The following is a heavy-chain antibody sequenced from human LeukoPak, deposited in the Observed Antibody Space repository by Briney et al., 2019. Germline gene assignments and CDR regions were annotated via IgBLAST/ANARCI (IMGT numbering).Heavy chain of an antibody. D-gene: IGHD3-10*01. J-gene: IGHJ4*02. CDR1: GFTFSSYE. Sequence: GGSLGLSCAAPGFTFSSYEMNWVRQAPGKGLEWVSYISSSGTTIYCADSLKGRFTISRDNAENSVYLQMNSLRAEDTAVYYCARPYYYASGSSYFDYWGQGTLVTVSS. V-gene: IGHV3-48*03. CDR3: ARPYYYASGSSYFDY. CDR2: ISSSGTTI.